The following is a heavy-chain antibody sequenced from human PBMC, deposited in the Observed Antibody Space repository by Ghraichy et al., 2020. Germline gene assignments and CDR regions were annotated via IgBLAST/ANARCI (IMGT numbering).Heavy chain of an antibody. CDR2: ISGTTGNT. J-gene: IGHJ3*02. CDR3: AKITGTTGGAFDI. CDR1: GFTFSSYA. Sequence: GGSLRLSCAASGFTFSSYAMSWVRQAPGKGLEWVSAISGTTGNTYYADSVKGRFTISRDNSENTLYLQMNSLRAEDTAVYYCAKITGTTGGAFDIWGQGTMVTVSS. V-gene: IGHV3-23*01. D-gene: IGHD1-7*01.